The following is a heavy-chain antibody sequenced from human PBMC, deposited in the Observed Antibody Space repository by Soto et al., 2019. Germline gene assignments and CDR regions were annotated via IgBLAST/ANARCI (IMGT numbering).Heavy chain of an antibody. Sequence: QVQLVQSGAEVKKPGASVKVSCKASGYTFTSYGISWVRQAPGQGLEWMGWISAYNGNTNCAQKLQGRVTMTTDTSTSTAYMELRSLRSDDTAVYYCAREGYCISTSCRHYDYYGMDVWGQGTTVTVSS. V-gene: IGHV1-18*01. CDR1: GYTFTSYG. CDR3: AREGYCISTSCRHYDYYGMDV. CDR2: ISAYNGNT. J-gene: IGHJ6*02. D-gene: IGHD2-2*01.